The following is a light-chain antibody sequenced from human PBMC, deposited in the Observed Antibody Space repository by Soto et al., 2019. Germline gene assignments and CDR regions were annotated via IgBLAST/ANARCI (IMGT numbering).Light chain of an antibody. J-gene: IGKJ4*01. V-gene: IGKV3-15*01. Sequence: ETMMTQSPGTLSLSPGERATLSCRASQSVSSSYLAWYQQRPGQAPRLLIYGASTRATGIPARFSGSGSGTEFTLTISSLHSEDFAVYYCQQYNNWPPLTFGGGTRVDIK. CDR3: QQYNNWPPLT. CDR2: GAS. CDR1: QSVSSSY.